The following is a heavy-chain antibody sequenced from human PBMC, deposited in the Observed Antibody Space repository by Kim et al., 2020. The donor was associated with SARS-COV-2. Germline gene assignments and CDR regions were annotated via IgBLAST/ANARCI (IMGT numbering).Heavy chain of an antibody. CDR3: ARVSRSNWFDP. J-gene: IGHJ5*02. Sequence: YYNPSLQSRVTISVDTSKNQFSLKLSSVTAADTAVYYCARVSRSNWFDPWGQGTLVTVSS. D-gene: IGHD6-6*01. V-gene: IGHV4-31*02.